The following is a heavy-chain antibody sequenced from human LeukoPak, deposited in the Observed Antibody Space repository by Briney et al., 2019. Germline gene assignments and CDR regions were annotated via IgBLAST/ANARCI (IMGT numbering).Heavy chain of an antibody. CDR2: IRYDGSNK. CDR3: ASDHYYDSSGLCEY. Sequence: HPGGSLRLSCAASGFTFSSYAMSWVRQAPGKGLEWVAFIRYDGSNKYYADSVKGRFTISRDNSKNTLYLQMNSLRAEDTAVYYCASDHYYDSSGLCEYWGQGTLVTVSS. D-gene: IGHD3-22*01. CDR1: GFTFSSYA. V-gene: IGHV3-30*02. J-gene: IGHJ4*02.